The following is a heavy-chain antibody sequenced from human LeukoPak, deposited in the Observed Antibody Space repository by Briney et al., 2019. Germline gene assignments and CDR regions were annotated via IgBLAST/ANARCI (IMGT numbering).Heavy chain of an antibody. CDR2: ITQDGSAT. CDR1: GFNFGNAW. J-gene: IGHJ3*01. Sequence: GGSLRLSCAASGFNFGNAWMTWVRQAPGKGLEWVATITQDGSATYYVDSVKGRFTISRDNAKKSLYLQVNSLRVEDTAIYYCTDPDWGWGQGTMVIVSS. V-gene: IGHV3-7*01. CDR3: TDPDWG. D-gene: IGHD3/OR15-3a*01.